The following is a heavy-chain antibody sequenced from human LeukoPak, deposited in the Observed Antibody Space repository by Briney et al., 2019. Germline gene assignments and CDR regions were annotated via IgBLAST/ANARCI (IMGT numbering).Heavy chain of an antibody. CDR3: ARESRESKLANYFYDSSGFSNIDY. Sequence: GGSLRLSCVASGFTFHSYAMSWVRPAAGKGLEWVSTINVSGDNTYYADSVKGRFTISRDNSKSTLYLQVSSLTAEDTAVYYCARESRESKLANYFYDSSGFSNIDYWGQGTLVTVSS. CDR2: INVSGDNT. D-gene: IGHD3-22*01. V-gene: IGHV3-23*01. J-gene: IGHJ4*02. CDR1: GFTFHSYA.